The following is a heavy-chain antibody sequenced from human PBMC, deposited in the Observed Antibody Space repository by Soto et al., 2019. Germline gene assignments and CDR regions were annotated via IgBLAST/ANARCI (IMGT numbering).Heavy chain of an antibody. J-gene: IGHJ4*02. V-gene: IGHV3-66*01. CDR3: AREILRSAGREAVASFDY. CDR1: GFTVSSNY. CDR2: IYSGGST. Sequence: EVQLVESGGGLVQPGGSLRLSCAASGFTVSSNYMSWVRQAPGKGLEWVSVIYSGGSTYYADSVKGRFTISRDNSKNTLYLQMNSLRAEDTAVYYCAREILRSAGREAVASFDYWGQGTLVTVSS. D-gene: IGHD6-19*01.